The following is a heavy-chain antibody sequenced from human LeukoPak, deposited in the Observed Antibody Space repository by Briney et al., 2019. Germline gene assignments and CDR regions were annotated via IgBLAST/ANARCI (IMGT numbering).Heavy chain of an antibody. V-gene: IGHV3-20*01. J-gene: IGHJ6*02. CDR1: GFTVDEYG. D-gene: IGHD4/OR15-4a*01. CDR2: TNWNVGST. Sequence: GGSLRLSCAASGFTVDEYGMSWVRQAPGKGLEWVSGTNWNVGSTSYADSVKGRFTISRNNAKNSLYLQMNSLRVEDTALYHCARGPANHYGMDVWGQGTTVTVSS. CDR3: ARGPANHYGMDV.